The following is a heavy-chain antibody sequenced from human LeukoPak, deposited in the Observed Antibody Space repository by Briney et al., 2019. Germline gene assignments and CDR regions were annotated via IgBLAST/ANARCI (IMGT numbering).Heavy chain of an antibody. V-gene: IGHV3-7*01. Sequence: GGSLRLSCAASGFTFSSYWMNWARQAPGKGLEWVASINHNGNVNYYVDSVKGRFTISRDNAKNSLYLQMSNLRAEDTAVYYCARGYSSSWYYFDYWGQGTLVTVSS. CDR1: GFTFSSYW. CDR3: ARGYSSSWYYFDY. J-gene: IGHJ4*02. CDR2: INHNGNVN. D-gene: IGHD6-13*01.